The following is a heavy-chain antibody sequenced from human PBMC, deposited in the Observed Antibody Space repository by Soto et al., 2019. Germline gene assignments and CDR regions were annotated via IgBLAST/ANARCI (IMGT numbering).Heavy chain of an antibody. CDR2: MNPNSGNT. CDR1: GYTFTSYD. Sequence: ASVKVSCKASGYTFTSYDINWVRQATGQGLEWMGWMNPNSGNTGYAQKFQGRVTMTRNTSISTAYMELSSPRSEDTAVYYCARGLRGVFVDILAGYYFDYWGQGTLVTVSS. J-gene: IGHJ4*02. CDR3: ARGLRGVFVDILAGYYFDY. D-gene: IGHD3-9*01. V-gene: IGHV1-8*01.